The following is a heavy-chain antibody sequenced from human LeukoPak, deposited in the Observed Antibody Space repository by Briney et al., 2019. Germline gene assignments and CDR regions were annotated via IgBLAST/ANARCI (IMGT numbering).Heavy chain of an antibody. CDR1: GGSISSGSYY. CDR3: ARLPHPIRGWRYYYYMDV. D-gene: IGHD3-10*01. Sequence: SETLSLTCTVSGGSISSGSYYWNWIRQPAGKGLEWIGRIYTSGNTNYNPSLKSRVTISVDTSKNQFSLKLSSVTAADTAVYYCARLPHPIRGWRYYYYMDVWGKGTTVTVSS. CDR2: IYTSGNT. J-gene: IGHJ6*03. V-gene: IGHV4-61*02.